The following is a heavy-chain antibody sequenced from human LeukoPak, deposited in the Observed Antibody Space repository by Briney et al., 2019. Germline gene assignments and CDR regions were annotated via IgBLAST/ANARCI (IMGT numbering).Heavy chain of an antibody. D-gene: IGHD1-26*01. CDR1: GGSISSGDYY. J-gene: IGHJ6*03. V-gene: IGHV4-30-4*08. CDR2: IYYSGST. Sequence: EPSETLSLTCTVSGGSISSGDYYWSWIRQPPGKGLEWIGYIYYSGSTYYNPSLKSRVTISVDTSKNQFSLKLSSVTAADTAVYYCARGSGSTYYYYYYYMDVWGKGTTVTVSS. CDR3: ARGSGSTYYYYYYYMDV.